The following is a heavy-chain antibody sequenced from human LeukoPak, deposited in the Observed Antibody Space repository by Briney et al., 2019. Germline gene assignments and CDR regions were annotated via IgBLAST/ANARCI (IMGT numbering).Heavy chain of an antibody. J-gene: IGHJ4*02. V-gene: IGHV1-69*05. D-gene: IGHD4-23*01. CDR1: GGTFSSYA. CDR3: ARSHFYGGNSLEVYFDY. Sequence: ASVKVSCKASGGTFSSYAISWVRQAPGQGLEWMGGIIPIFGTANYEQKFQGRVTITTDESTSTAYMELSSLRSEDTAVYYCARSHFYGGNSLEVYFDYWGQGTLVTVSS. CDR2: IIPIFGTA.